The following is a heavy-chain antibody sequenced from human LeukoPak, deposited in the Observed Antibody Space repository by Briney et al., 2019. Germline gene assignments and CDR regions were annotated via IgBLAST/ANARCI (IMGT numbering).Heavy chain of an antibody. V-gene: IGHV1-3*01. J-gene: IGHJ4*02. CDR2: INAGNGNT. CDR3: ARGPDYYYDSSGQSDRWDFDY. Sequence: ASVKVSCKASGYTFTTYALHWVRQAPGHRLEWMGWINAGNGNTKYSQKFQGRVTITRDTSASTAYMELSSLRSEDTAVYYCARGPDYYYDSSGQSDRWDFDYWGQGTLVTVSS. D-gene: IGHD3-22*01. CDR1: GYTFTTYA.